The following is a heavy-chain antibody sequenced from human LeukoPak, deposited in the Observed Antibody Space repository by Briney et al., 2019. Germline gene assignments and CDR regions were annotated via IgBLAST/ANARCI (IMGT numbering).Heavy chain of an antibody. CDR2: ISGSGGST. CDR3: VRETGGAYSQP. D-gene: IGHD1-14*01. Sequence: PGGPLRLSCAACRFTLSYYAMIGLHQAPAKVLDGVPAISGSGGSTYYADSVKGRFSISRDNSKNPLYTQMSSPRPDDTAVYYCVRETGGAYSQPWGEGTPVTVSS. V-gene: IGHV3-23*01. CDR1: RFTLSYYA. J-gene: IGHJ1*01.